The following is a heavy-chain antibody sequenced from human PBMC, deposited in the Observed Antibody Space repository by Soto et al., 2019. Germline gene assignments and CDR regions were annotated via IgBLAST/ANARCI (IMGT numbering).Heavy chain of an antibody. D-gene: IGHD6-19*01. CDR2: IYPGDSDT. CDR1: GYNFTNYW. V-gene: IGHV5-51*01. CDR3: ARLPGSLRWLYFDY. Sequence: GESLKISCNSSGYNFTNYWIAWMRQMPGKGLEWMGIIYPGDSDTRYRPSFQGQVTISADKSISTAYLQWSSLKASDTAMYYCARLPGSLRWLYFDYWGQGTLVTVSS. J-gene: IGHJ4*02.